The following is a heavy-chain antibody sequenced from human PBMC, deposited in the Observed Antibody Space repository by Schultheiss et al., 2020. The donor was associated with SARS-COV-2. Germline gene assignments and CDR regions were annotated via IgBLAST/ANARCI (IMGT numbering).Heavy chain of an antibody. D-gene: IGHD3-3*01. CDR1: GGSISSYY. J-gene: IGHJ4*02. V-gene: IGHV4-59*12. CDR3: ARVGWSGYYTGPYGY. Sequence: SETLSLTCTVSGGSISSYYWSWIRQPPGKGLEWIGYIYYSGSTYYNPSLKSRVTISVDTSKNQFSLKLSSVTAADTAVYYCARVGWSGYYTGPYGYWGQGTLVTVSS. CDR2: IYYSGST.